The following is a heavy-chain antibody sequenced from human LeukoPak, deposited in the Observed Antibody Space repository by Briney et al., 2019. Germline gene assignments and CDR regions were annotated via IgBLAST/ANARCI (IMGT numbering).Heavy chain of an antibody. D-gene: IGHD3-22*01. V-gene: IGHV1-69*05. CDR1: GGTFSSYA. Sequence: GASVKVSCKASGGTFSSYAISWVRQAPGQGLEWMGGIIPIFGTANYAQKFQGRVTITTDESTSTAYMELSSLRSEDTAVYYCAAHYYDSSALDYWGQGTLVTVSS. CDR3: AAHYYDSSALDY. CDR2: IIPIFGTA. J-gene: IGHJ4*02.